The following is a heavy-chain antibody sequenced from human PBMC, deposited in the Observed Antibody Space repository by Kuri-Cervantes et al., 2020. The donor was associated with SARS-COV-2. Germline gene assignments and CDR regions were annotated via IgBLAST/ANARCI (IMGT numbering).Heavy chain of an antibody. D-gene: IGHD2-2*01. V-gene: IGHV3-11*01. CDR3: ARAYCSSTSCFKYFDY. CDR1: GFTFSDYY. Sequence: GGSLRLSCAASGFTFSDYYMSWIRQAPGKGLEWVSYISSSGSTICYADSVKGRFTISRDNAKNSLYLQMSSLRAEDMALYYCARAYCSSTSCFKYFDYWGQGTLVTVSS. J-gene: IGHJ4*02. CDR2: ISSSGSTI.